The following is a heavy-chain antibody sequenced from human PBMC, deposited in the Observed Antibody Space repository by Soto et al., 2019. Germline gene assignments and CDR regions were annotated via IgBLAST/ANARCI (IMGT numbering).Heavy chain of an antibody. J-gene: IGHJ4*02. D-gene: IGHD3-10*01. CDR3: ARDLRFAESFRHYFDY. V-gene: IGHV1-3*01. CDR2: INAGSGNT. CDR1: GYTFTGFS. Sequence: ASVKVSCKASGYTFTGFSLHWVRQAPGQRLEWMGWINAGSGNTKYSQKFQGRVTITRDTSASTAYMELSSLTSEDTAVYYCARDLRFAESFRHYFDYWDQGTLVNVTS.